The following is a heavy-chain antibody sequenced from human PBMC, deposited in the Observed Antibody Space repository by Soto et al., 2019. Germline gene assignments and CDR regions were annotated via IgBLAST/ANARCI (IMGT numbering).Heavy chain of an antibody. V-gene: IGHV3-30*03. CDR2: MSYDGSTK. J-gene: IGHJ6*01. CDR3: ARSTSSTFNYYYGMEV. CDR1: GFIFSSFG. Sequence: GGSLRLSCAASGFIFSSFGMHWVRQAPGKGLEWVAVMSYDGSTKLYTDSVKGRFTIARDNSKNILYLQMNSLTIEDTAVFYCARSTSSTFNYYYGMEVWGQGTSVTVST. D-gene: IGHD6-6*01.